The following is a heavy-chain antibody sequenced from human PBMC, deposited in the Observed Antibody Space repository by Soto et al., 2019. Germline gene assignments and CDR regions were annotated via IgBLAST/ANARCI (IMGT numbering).Heavy chain of an antibody. CDR3: AKDYGPKAPYPYSNTHTDF. D-gene: IGHD6-13*01. Sequence: QRHLVESGGGVVQPGRSLRLSCAASGFTFSSYGMHWIRQAPGKGLEWVAVLSHDGAFKDYADSVKGRFTISRDNSENSLLLEMSSLGASDTAVYYCAKDYGPKAPYPYSNTHTDFWGQGTRVTVSS. J-gene: IGHJ4*02. CDR2: LSHDGAFK. V-gene: IGHV3-30*18. CDR1: GFTFSSYG.